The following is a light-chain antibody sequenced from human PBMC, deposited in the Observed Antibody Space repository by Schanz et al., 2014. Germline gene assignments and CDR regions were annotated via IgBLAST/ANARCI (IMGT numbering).Light chain of an antibody. J-gene: IGLJ2*01. CDR2: VNSDGRY. V-gene: IGLV4-69*02. CDR1: SGHSTYA. Sequence: QLVLTQSPSASASLGASVKLTCTLSSGHSTYAIAWHQQQPEKGPRYLMKVNSDGRYSKGDGIPDRFSGSSSGAERSLTISSLQSDDEADYYCQTWGTGMVFGGGTKLTVL. CDR3: QTWGTGMV.